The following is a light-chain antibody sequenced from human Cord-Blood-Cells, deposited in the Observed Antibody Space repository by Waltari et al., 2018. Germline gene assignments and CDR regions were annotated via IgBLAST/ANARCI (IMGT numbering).Light chain of an antibody. CDR3: CSYAGSYTA. Sequence: QSALTQPRPVSGSPGQSVTISCPGTSSDAGGYNYVSWYQPHPGKAPKLMIYDVSKRPSGVPDRFAGSKSGNTASLTISGLQAEDEADYYCCSYAGSYTAFGGGTKLTVL. CDR1: SSDAGGYNY. V-gene: IGLV2-11*01. CDR2: DVS. J-gene: IGLJ2*01.